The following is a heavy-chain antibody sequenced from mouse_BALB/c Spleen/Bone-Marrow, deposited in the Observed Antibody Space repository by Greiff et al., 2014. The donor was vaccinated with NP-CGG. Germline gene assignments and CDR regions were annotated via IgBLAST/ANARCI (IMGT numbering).Heavy chain of an antibody. CDR1: GYSITSDYT. J-gene: IGHJ1*01. CDR3: ARSADWYFDV. Sequence: EVQLQQSGPGLVKPSQSLSLTCTVTGYSITSDYTWHWIRQFPGNNLEWMGYISYSGSTSYYPSLNSRISITRDTSKNQFFLQLNSVTTEDTATYYCARSADWYFDVWGAGTTVTVSA. CDR2: ISYSGST. V-gene: IGHV3-2*02.